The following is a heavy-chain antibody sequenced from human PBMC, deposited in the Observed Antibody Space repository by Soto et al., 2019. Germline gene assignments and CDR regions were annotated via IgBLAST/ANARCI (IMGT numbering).Heavy chain of an antibody. Sequence: SETLSLTCTVSGGSISSGGYYWSWIRQHPGKGLEWIGYIYYSGSTYYNPSLKSRVTISVDTSKNQFSLKLSSVTAADTAVYYCASTLGLRSCYRSISKLDYWGQGTLVTVSS. CDR3: ASTLGLRSCYRSISKLDY. CDR2: IYYSGST. CDR1: GGSISSGGYY. J-gene: IGHJ4*02. V-gene: IGHV4-31*03. D-gene: IGHD3-10*01.